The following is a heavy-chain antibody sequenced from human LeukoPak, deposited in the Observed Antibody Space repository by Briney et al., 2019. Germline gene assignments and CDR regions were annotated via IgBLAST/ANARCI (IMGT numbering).Heavy chain of an antibody. CDR1: GFTVRSNS. CDR3: ARDHPTGEAFDI. CDR2: ISSSSTYI. D-gene: IGHD7-27*01. Sequence: GGSLRLSCAALGFTVRSNSMSWFRKAPGKGLKWVSSISSSSTYIYYADSVKGRFTISRDNAKNSLYLQMNSLRAEDTAVYYCARDHPTGEAFDIWGQGTMVTVSS. V-gene: IGHV3-21*01. J-gene: IGHJ3*02.